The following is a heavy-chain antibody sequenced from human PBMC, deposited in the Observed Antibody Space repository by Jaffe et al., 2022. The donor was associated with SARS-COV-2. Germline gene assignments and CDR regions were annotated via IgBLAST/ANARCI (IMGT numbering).Heavy chain of an antibody. J-gene: IGHJ4*02. Sequence: EVQLVESGGGLVQPGRSLRLSCAASGFTFDDYAMHWVRQAPGKGLEWVSGISWNSGSIGYADSVKGRFTISRDNAKNSLYLQMNSLRAEDTALYYCAKDMTQNIAARLSGLDYWGQGTLVTVSS. CDR2: ISWNSGSI. D-gene: IGHD6-6*01. CDR1: GFTFDDYA. V-gene: IGHV3-9*01. CDR3: AKDMTQNIAARLSGLDY.